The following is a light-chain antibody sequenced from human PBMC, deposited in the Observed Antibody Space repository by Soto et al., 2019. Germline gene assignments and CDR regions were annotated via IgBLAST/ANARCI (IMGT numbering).Light chain of an antibody. CDR3: QVGA. CDR1: NIGSKS. V-gene: IGLV3-21*01. J-gene: IGLJ2*01. CDR2: YDS. Sequence: SYELTQPPSVSVAPGKTARITCGGNNIGSKSVHWYQQKPGQAPVLVIYYDSDRPSGIPERFSGSNSGNTATLTISRVEAGDEADYYCQVGAFGGGTKLTVL.